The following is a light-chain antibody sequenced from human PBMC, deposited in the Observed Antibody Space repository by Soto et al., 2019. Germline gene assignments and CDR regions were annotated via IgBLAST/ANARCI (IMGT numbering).Light chain of an antibody. CDR1: QSVATN. CDR2: GAS. Sequence: DILMTQSPATLSVSLGERATLSCRASQSVATNLAWYQQKPGQPPRLLIYGASTRATGIPARFSGSGSGTEFTLTISSLQSVDFAVYSCQQYNNWPWTFGQGTKVDI. V-gene: IGKV3-15*01. J-gene: IGKJ1*01. CDR3: QQYNNWPWT.